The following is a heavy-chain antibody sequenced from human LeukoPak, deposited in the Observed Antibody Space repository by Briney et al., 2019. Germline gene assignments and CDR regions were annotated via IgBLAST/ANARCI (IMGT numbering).Heavy chain of an antibody. CDR2: IYPGDSDT. CDR3: ARPRDYSGSFNFDY. J-gene: IGHJ4*02. CDR1: GYSFSNYW. V-gene: IGHV5-51*01. D-gene: IGHD1-26*01. Sequence: GESLKISCKGSGYSFSNYWIGWVRQMPGKGLEWMGIIYPGDSDTTYSPSFQGQVTISADKSISTAYLQWSSLKASDTAMYYCARPRDYSGSFNFDYWGQGTLVAVSS.